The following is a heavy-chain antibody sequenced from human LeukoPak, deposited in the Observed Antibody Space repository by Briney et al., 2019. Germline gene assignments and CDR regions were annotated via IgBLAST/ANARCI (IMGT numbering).Heavy chain of an antibody. Sequence: SETLSLTCTVSGGSISSYYWSWIRQPPGKGLEWIAYIYYSGNTNSNPSLKSRLTTSVDTSKNQFSLKLSSVTAADTAVYYCARGGTYYDYWGQGTLVTVSS. J-gene: IGHJ4*02. CDR3: ARGGTYYDY. CDR1: GGSISSYY. D-gene: IGHD1-26*01. V-gene: IGHV4-59*01. CDR2: IYYSGNT.